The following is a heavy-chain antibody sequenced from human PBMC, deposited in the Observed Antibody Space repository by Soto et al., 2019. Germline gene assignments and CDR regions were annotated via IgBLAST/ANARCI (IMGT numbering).Heavy chain of an antibody. CDR3: ARGADIEATTGDAFDI. D-gene: IGHD5-12*01. CDR1: GYSINSGYY. CDR2: IYHSGNA. V-gene: IGHV4-38-2*01. J-gene: IGHJ3*02. Sequence: PSETLSLTCAVSGYSINSGYYWGWIRQPPGKGLEWIGSIYHSGNAYYNPSLKSRVTISLDTSKNQFSLKLSSVTAADTAVYYCARGADIEATTGDAFDIWGQGTMVTVSS.